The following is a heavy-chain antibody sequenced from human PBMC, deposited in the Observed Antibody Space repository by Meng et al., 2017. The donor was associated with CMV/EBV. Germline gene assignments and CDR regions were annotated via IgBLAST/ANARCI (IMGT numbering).Heavy chain of an antibody. V-gene: IGHV4-39*07. J-gene: IGHJ6*02. D-gene: IGHD3-3*01. CDR2: IYYSGST. CDR1: GGSISSSRYY. Sequence: SETLSLTCTVSGGSISSSRYYWGWLRQPPGMGLEWLGSIYYSGSTYYNPSHKSRVTISVDTSKNQFSLKLSSVTAADTAVYYCARVQGSYDFWSGYYTSYYYGMDVWGQGTTVTVSS. CDR3: ARVQGSYDFWSGYYTSYYYGMDV.